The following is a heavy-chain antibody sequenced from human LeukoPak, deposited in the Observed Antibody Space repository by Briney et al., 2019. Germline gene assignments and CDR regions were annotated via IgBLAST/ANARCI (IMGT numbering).Heavy chain of an antibody. V-gene: IGHV3-66*01. J-gene: IGHJ3*02. CDR2: IYSGGST. D-gene: IGHD3-3*01. Sequence: GGSLRLSCAASGFTVSSNYMSWVRQAPGKGLEWVSVIYSGGSTYYADSVKGRFTISRDNSKNTLYLQMNSLRAEDTAVYYCAREYYDFWSGYYRYDAFDIWGQGTMVTVSS. CDR1: GFTVSSNY. CDR3: AREYYDFWSGYYRYDAFDI.